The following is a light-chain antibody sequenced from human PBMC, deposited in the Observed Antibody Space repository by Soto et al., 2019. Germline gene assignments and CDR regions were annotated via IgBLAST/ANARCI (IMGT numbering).Light chain of an antibody. V-gene: IGLV1-44*01. CDR3: QSYDSSLSGSEV. Sequence: QAVVTQPPSASGTPGQRVTISCSGSNSNIGSNTVNWYQQLPGTAPKLLIYSNNQRPSGVPGRFSDSKSGTSASLAISGLQAEDEADYYCQSYDSSLSGSEVFGTGTKLTVL. CDR2: SNN. J-gene: IGLJ1*01. CDR1: NSNIGSNT.